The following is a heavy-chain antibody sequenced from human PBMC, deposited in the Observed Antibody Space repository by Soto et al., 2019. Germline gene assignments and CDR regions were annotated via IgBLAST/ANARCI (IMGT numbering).Heavy chain of an antibody. CDR2: ISGSGGST. Sequence: GGSLRLSCAASGFTFSSYAMSWVRQAPGKGLEWVSAISGSGGSTYYADSVKGRFTISRDDSKNTLYLQMNSLRAEDTAVYYCAKDQGPPTIFGYMDVWGKGTTVTVSS. V-gene: IGHV3-23*01. D-gene: IGHD3-3*01. CDR3: AKDQGPPTIFGYMDV. CDR1: GFTFSSYA. J-gene: IGHJ6*03.